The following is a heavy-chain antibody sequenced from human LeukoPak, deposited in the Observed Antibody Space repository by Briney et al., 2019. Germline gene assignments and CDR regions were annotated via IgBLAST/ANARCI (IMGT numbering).Heavy chain of an antibody. CDR1: GYTFTGYY. Sequence: ASVKVSCKASGYTFTGYYMHWVRQAPGQGLEWMGWINPNSGGTNYAQKFQGRVTMTRDTSISTAYMELSRLRSDDTAVYYCARFGYGDPSNLSFDYWGQGTLVTVSP. CDR2: INPNSGGT. CDR3: ARFGYGDPSNLSFDY. V-gene: IGHV1-2*02. J-gene: IGHJ4*02. D-gene: IGHD4-17*01.